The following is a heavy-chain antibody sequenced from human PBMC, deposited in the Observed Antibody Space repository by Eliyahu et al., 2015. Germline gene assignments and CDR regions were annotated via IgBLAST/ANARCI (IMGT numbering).Heavy chain of an antibody. CDR2: ISWNSVNI. CDR1: GFTFEDYA. CDR3: AKDFFRGRGIIPYFDY. V-gene: IGHV3-9*01. D-gene: IGHD3-10*01. J-gene: IGHJ4*02. Sequence: EVELVESGGGLVQPGRSLRLSCAAXGFTFEDYAIHWVRQVPGKGLEWVAGISWNSVNIGYADSVKGRFTISRDNAKNFVTLQMNNLREEDTAFYYCAKDFFRGRGIIPYFDYWGQGNLVAVSS.